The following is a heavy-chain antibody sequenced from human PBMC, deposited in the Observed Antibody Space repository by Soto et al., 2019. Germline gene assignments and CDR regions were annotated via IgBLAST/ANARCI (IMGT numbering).Heavy chain of an antibody. CDR1: GGSIRSSSYY. D-gene: IGHD2-15*01. J-gene: IGHJ4*02. CDR2: IYYSGST. CDR3: ARHTPAISISDH. V-gene: IGHV4-39*01. Sequence: QLQLQESGPGLVKPSETLSLTCTVSGGSIRSSSYYSGWIRQPPGKGLEWIGSIYYSGSTYYNPSLTSRVTIAVDTSKNPSSLKLSSVTAADTAVYYCARHTPAISISDHWGQGTLVTVSS.